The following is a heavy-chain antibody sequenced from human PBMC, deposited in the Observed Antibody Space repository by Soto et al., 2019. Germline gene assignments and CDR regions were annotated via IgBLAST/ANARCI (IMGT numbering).Heavy chain of an antibody. CDR3: ARDPHPYSGYDHFDY. CDR1: GFTFSSYS. Sequence: GGSLRLSCAASGFTFSSYSMNWVRQAPGKGLEWVSYISSSSSTIYYADSVKGRFTISRDNAKNSLYLQMNSLRAEDTAVYYCARDPHPYSGYDHFDYWGQGNLVTVSS. J-gene: IGHJ4*02. D-gene: IGHD5-12*01. CDR2: ISSSSSTI. V-gene: IGHV3-48*01.